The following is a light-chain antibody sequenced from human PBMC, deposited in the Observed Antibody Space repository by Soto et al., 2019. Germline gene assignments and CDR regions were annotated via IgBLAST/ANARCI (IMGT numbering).Light chain of an antibody. CDR2: DAS. CDR3: QQKYSXFVS. CDR1: QTISTF. J-gene: IGKJ4*01. V-gene: IGKV1-39*01. Sequence: DIQMTQSPSSLSASVGDRVTITCRSSQTISTFLHWFQKKPGKAPNLLIYDASSLQSGVPSRFSASGYGTDFTLTISTLQPDDFGNYSFQQKYSXFVSFGRGT.